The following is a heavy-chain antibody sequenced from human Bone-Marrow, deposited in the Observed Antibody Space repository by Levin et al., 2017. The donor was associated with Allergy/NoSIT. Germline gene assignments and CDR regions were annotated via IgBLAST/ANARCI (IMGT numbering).Heavy chain of an antibody. J-gene: IGHJ5*02. CDR2: IYHSGST. D-gene: IGHD6-13*01. CDR3: ARTGYSSSSPNWFDP. V-gene: IGHV4-4*02. Sequence: PSETLSLTCAVSGGSISSSNWWSWVRQPPGKGLEWIGEIYHSGSTNYNPSLKSRVTISVDKSKNQFSLKLSSVTAADTAVYYCARTGYSSSSPNWFDPWGQGTLVTVSS. CDR1: GGSISSSNW.